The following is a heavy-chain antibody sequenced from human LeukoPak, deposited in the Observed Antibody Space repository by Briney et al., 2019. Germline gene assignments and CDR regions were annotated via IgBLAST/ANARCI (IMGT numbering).Heavy chain of an antibody. CDR3: ARAGYSYGSGWFDP. V-gene: IGHV1-46*01. CDR1: GYTFASYY. CDR2: LNLSGAGT. Sequence: ASVKVSCKASGYTFASYYVHWVRQAPGQGLEWMGILNLSGAGTNYAQKFQGRVAMTRDMSTSTVYMELSSLRSEDTAVYYCARAGYSYGSGWFDPWGQGTLVTVSS. J-gene: IGHJ5*02. D-gene: IGHD5-18*01.